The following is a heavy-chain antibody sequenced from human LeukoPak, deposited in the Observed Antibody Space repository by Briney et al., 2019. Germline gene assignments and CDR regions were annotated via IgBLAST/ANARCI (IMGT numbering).Heavy chain of an antibody. CDR1: GFTFSSFA. CDR3: AKDHIAAAGTSWYFDL. D-gene: IGHD6-13*01. J-gene: IGHJ2*01. CDR2: ITNGHDT. Sequence: GGSLRLSCAASGFTFSSFAMSWVHQAPGKGLEWVSTITNGHDTYYADSVKGRFTISGDNSKNTPYLQMNSLRAEDTAVYYCAKDHIAAAGTSWYFDLWGRGTLVTVSS. V-gene: IGHV3-23*01.